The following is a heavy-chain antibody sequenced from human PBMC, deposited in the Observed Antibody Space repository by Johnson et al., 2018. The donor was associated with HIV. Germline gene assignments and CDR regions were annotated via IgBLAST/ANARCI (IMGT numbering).Heavy chain of an antibody. V-gene: IGHV3-11*04. CDR2: FRGSGSTK. J-gene: IGHJ3*02. CDR3: AISGTGPDAFDI. Sequence: QVQLVESGGGLVKPGGSLRLSCAALGSTFSNYNLSWIRRAPGKGLEWVSYFRGSGSTKYYADAAKGRFTISRDNAKNSLYLQMNSLRAEDTAVYYCAISGTGPDAFDIWGQGTMVTVSS. CDR1: GSTFSNYN.